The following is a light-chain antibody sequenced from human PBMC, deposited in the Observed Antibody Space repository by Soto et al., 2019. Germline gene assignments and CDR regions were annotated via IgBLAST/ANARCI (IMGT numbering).Light chain of an antibody. V-gene: IGKV3-20*01. CDR2: GAS. CDR3: QQYGSSPRT. Sequence: EIVLTQSPGTLSLSPGERATLSCRASQSVSSSYLAWYQQKSGQAPRLLIYGASSRATGIPDRFSGSGSGTDFTLTISRLEPEDFAVYYCQQYGSSPRTFGPWTKVEIK. CDR1: QSVSSSY. J-gene: IGKJ1*01.